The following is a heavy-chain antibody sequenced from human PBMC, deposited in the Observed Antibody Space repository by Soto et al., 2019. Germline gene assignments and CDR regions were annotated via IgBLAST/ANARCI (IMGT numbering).Heavy chain of an antibody. CDR2: INAGNGNT. CDR1: GYTFTSYA. CDR3: ARDRLLWFGELSDNFDY. D-gene: IGHD3-10*01. V-gene: IGHV1-3*01. J-gene: IGHJ4*02. Sequence: GASVKVSCKASGYTFTSYAMHWVRQAPGQRLEWMGWINAGNGNTKYSQKFQGRVTITRDTSASTAYMELSSLRSEDTAVYYCARDRLLWFGELSDNFDYWGQGALVTVSS.